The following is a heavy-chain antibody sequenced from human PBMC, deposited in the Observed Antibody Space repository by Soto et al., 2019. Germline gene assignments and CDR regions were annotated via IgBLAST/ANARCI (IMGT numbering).Heavy chain of an antibody. CDR3: ARGADSGSYHHWFDP. CDR2: IIPIVGTA. V-gene: IGHV1-69*01. D-gene: IGHD1-26*01. CDR1: GGTFSSYA. Sequence: QVQLVQSGAEVKKPGSSVKVSCKASGGTFSSYAISWVRQAPGQGLEWMGGIIPIVGTANYAQKFQGSVTLTADESTSTAYMELSSLSSEDTAVYYCARGADSGSYHHWFDPWGQGTLVTVSS. J-gene: IGHJ5*02.